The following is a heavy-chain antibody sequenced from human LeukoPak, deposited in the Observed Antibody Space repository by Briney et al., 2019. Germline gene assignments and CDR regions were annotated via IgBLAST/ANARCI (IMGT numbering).Heavy chain of an antibody. CDR2: IIPILGIA. Sequence: SVKVSCKASGGTFSSYAISWVRQAPGQGLEWMGRIIPILGIANYAQKFQGRVTITADKSTSTAYMELSSLRSEDTAVYYCAGYSGSSWYTASELDYWGQGTLVTVSS. V-gene: IGHV1-69*04. J-gene: IGHJ4*02. CDR3: AGYSGSSWYTASELDY. CDR1: GGTFSSYA. D-gene: IGHD6-13*01.